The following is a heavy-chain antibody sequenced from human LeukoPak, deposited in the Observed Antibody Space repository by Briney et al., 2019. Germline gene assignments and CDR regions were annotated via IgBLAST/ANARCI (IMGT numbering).Heavy chain of an antibody. CDR2: IWSDGSNR. D-gene: IGHD4-11*01. Sequence: GGSLRLSCAASGFIFSHYGMHWVRQAPGKGLEWVAVIWSDGSNRFYAGSVKGRFTISRDNAQNTVFLQMNSLRGEDTAVYYCARDAQRGFDYSNSLRYWGHGILVTVSS. CDR3: ARDAQRGFDYSNSLRY. V-gene: IGHV3-33*01. CDR1: GFIFSHYG. J-gene: IGHJ4*01.